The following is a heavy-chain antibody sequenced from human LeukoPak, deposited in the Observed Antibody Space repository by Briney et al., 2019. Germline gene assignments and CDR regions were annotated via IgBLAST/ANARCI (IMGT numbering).Heavy chain of an antibody. D-gene: IGHD6-19*01. Sequence: GGSLRLSCAASGLVFSTYWMTWVRQAPGKGLEWVANINEDGSAKYYVDSVKGRFTISRDNAKNSLYLQMNSLRAEDTATYYCARDPALAVPGPELDYWGQGTLVTVSS. CDR2: INEDGSAK. CDR1: GLVFSTYW. J-gene: IGHJ4*02. V-gene: IGHV3-7*01. CDR3: ARDPALAVPGPELDY.